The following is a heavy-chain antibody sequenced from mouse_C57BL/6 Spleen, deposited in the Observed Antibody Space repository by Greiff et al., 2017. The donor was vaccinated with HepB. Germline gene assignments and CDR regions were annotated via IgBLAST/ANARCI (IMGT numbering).Heavy chain of an antibody. D-gene: IGHD2-4*01. CDR3: AREDYDRFYAMDY. V-gene: IGHV1-76*01. CDR1: GYTFTDYY. CDR2: IYPGSGNT. J-gene: IGHJ4*01. Sequence: VQLQESGAELVRPGASVKLSCKASGYTFTDYYINWVKQRPGQGLEWIARIYPGSGNTHYNEQLKGKATLSAEKSSSTAYMQLSSLTSEDSAVYFCAREDYDRFYAMDYWGQGTSVTVSS.